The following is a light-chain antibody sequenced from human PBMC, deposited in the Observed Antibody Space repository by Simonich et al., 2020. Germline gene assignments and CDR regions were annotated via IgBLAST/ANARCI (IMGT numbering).Light chain of an antibody. J-gene: IGLJ3*02. CDR3: SSYTSSSNWV. CDR2: DVS. Sequence: QSALTQPASVSGSPGQSITISCTGTSSDVGVYNSVSWYQQHPGKAPKLMIYDVSKRPSGVSNRFSGSKSGNTASLTISGLQAEDEADYYCSSYTSSSNWVFGGGTKLTVL. V-gene: IGLV2-14*01. CDR1: SSDVGVYNS.